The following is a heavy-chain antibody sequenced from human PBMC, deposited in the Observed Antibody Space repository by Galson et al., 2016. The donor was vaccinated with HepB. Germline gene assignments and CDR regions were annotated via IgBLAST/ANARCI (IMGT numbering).Heavy chain of an antibody. V-gene: IGHV3-23*01. J-gene: IGHJ4*02. Sequence: SLRLSCAASGFSFSTSGMSWVRQTPGRGLEWVSGITGSGATTHYADSVKGRFTISRDNSKNTPYLHLNSLRAEDTAVYYCGKHGGVDYWGQGALVTVSS. CDR3: GKHGGVDY. D-gene: IGHD3-16*01. CDR1: GFSFSTSG. CDR2: ITGSGATT.